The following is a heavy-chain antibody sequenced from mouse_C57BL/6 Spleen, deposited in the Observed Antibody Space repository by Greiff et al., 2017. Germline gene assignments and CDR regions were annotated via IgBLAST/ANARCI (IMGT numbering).Heavy chain of an antibody. J-gene: IGHJ3*01. CDR1: GYTFTGSW. Sequence: QFQLQQSGAELMKPGASVKLSCKATGYTFTGSWIEWVKQRPGHVLEWIGEILPGSVSTNYNETFKAKATFTADTSSNTAYMQLSSLTTEDSAIYYCAVYDSLFAYWGQGTLVTVSA. CDR3: AVYDSLFAY. CDR2: ILPGSVST. V-gene: IGHV1-9*01. D-gene: IGHD2-4*01.